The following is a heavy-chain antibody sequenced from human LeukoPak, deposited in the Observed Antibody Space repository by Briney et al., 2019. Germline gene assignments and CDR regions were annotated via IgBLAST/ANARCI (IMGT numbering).Heavy chain of an antibody. Sequence: GRSLRLSCAASGFTFSSYAMHWVRQAPGKGLEWVAVISYDGSNKYYADSVKGRFTISRDNSKNTLYLQMNSLRAEDTAVYYCARDYGVVTAAYFDYWGQGTLVTVSS. V-gene: IGHV3-30-3*01. CDR1: GFTFSSYA. D-gene: IGHD2-21*02. CDR3: ARDYGVVTAAYFDY. CDR2: ISYDGSNK. J-gene: IGHJ4*02.